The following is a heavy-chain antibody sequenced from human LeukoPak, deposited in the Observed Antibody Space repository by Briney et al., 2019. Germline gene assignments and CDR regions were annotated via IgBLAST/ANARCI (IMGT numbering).Heavy chain of an antibody. Sequence: GGSLRLSCAVSGFTVSSNYMSWVREAPGKGLEWVSVIYSGGSTYYADSVKGRFTISRDNSKNTLYLQMNSLRAEDTAVYYCASGSGWYRSDYWGQGTLVTVSS. CDR1: GFTVSSNY. V-gene: IGHV3-66*01. CDR2: IYSGGST. D-gene: IGHD6-19*01. J-gene: IGHJ4*02. CDR3: ASGSGWYRSDY.